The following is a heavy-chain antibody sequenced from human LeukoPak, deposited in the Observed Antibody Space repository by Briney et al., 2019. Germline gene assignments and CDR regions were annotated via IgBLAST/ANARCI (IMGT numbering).Heavy chain of an antibody. CDR2: ISDSGGS. V-gene: IGHV4-61*01. D-gene: IGHD2-2*01. CDR3: ARVPAACTGPDY. J-gene: IGHJ4*02. Sequence: SETLSLTCSVSGGSVSSGISYWSWIRQPPGEGLEWIAYISDSGGSNYNPSLRGRVTISLDTSKNQFSLRLTSVTAADTAVYYCARVPAACTGPDYWGKGAPVTSSS. CDR1: GGSVSSGISY.